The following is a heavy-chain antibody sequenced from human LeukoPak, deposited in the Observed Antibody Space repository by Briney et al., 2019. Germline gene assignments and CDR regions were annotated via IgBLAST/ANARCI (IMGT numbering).Heavy chain of an antibody. Sequence: QVQLQESGPGLVKPSETLSLTCTVSGGSISSYYWSWIRQPAGKGLAWIGRIYTSGSTNYNPSLKSRVTMSVDTSKNQFSLKLSSVTAADTAVYYCARVSTIFGVANYYFDYWGQGTLVTVSS. V-gene: IGHV4-4*07. CDR1: GGSISSYY. D-gene: IGHD3-3*01. CDR2: IYTSGST. J-gene: IGHJ4*02. CDR3: ARVSTIFGVANYYFDY.